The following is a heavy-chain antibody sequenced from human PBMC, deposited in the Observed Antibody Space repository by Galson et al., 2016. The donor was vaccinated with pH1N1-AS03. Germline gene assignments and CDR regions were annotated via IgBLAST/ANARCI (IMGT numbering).Heavy chain of an antibody. CDR3: ARGTVVGTGFEY. CDR1: GFTFSPYA. Sequence: SLRLSCAGSGFTFSPYAMHWVRQAPGKGLEWVAVISSAGSNKYYSDSGKGRFTISRDNSKNTLYLQMNSLRAEDAAVYYCARGTVVGTGFEYWGQGTLVTVSP. CDR2: ISSAGSNK. J-gene: IGHJ4*02. V-gene: IGHV3-30*04. D-gene: IGHD6-19*01.